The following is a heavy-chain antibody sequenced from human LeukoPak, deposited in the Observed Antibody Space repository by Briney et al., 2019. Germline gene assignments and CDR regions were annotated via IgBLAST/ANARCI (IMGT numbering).Heavy chain of an antibody. V-gene: IGHV1-18*01. CDR1: GGTFSSYA. CDR3: ARVPYYSDSSGYYGVDY. Sequence: ASVKVSCKASGGTFSSYAISWVRQAPGQGLEWMGWISVYNGNTKFAQKLQGRVTMTTDTSTSTAYMELRSLRSDDTAVYYCARVPYYSDSSGYYGVDYWGQGTLVTVSS. CDR2: ISVYNGNT. D-gene: IGHD3-22*01. J-gene: IGHJ4*02.